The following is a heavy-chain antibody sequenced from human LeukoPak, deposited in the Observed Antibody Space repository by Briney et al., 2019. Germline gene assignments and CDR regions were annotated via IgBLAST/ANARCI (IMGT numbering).Heavy chain of an antibody. J-gene: IGHJ6*02. CDR1: GFTFSSYW. CDR2: IKQDGSEK. V-gene: IGHV3-7*01. D-gene: IGHD1-26*01. CDR3: ARDYGESYTDYYYYYGMDV. Sequence: GGSLRLSCAASGFTFSSYWMSWVRQAPGKGLEWVANIKQDGSEKYYVDSVKGRFTISRDNAKNSLYLQMNSLRAEDTAVYYCARDYGESYTDYYYYYGMDVWGQGTTVTVSS.